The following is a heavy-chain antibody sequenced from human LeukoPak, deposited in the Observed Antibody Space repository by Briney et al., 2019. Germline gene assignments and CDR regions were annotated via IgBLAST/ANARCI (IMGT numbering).Heavy chain of an antibody. J-gene: IGHJ4*02. CDR1: GFTFSSYA. Sequence: GGSLRLSCAASGFTFSSYAMSWVRQAPGKGLEWVSAISGSGGSTYYADSVKGRFTISRDNSKNTLYLQMNSLRAEDTAVYYCANLKDSWLHHYWGQGTLVTVSS. V-gene: IGHV3-23*01. CDR3: ANLKDSWLHHY. CDR2: ISGSGGST. D-gene: IGHD6-13*01.